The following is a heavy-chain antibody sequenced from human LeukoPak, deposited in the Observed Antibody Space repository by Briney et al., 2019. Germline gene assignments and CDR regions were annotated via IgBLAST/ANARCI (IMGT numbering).Heavy chain of an antibody. V-gene: IGHV4-59*01. D-gene: IGHD5-24*01. J-gene: IGHJ5*02. CDR3: ARDFTTDADNWGFRSTWFDP. CDR1: GGSITSYY. Sequence: SETLSLTRTVSGGSITSYYWSWIRQPPGKGLEWIGYVSDSGSTNYNPSLKSRLTISLDTSKNQFSLKLSSVTAADTGIYYCARDFTTDADNWGFRSTWFDPGGQGTLVTVSS. CDR2: VSDSGST.